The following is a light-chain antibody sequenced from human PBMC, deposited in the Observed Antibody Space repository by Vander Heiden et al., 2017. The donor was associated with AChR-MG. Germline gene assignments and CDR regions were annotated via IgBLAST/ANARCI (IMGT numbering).Light chain of an antibody. Sequence: DIVKTQPPATLSVSPGERATLSCRASQSVSSNLAWYQQKPGQAPRLLIYGASTRATGIPARFSGSGSGTEFTLTISSLQSEDFAVYYCQQYNNWPPYTFGQGTKLEIK. CDR1: QSVSSN. V-gene: IGKV3-15*01. J-gene: IGKJ2*01. CDR3: QQYNNWPPYT. CDR2: GAS.